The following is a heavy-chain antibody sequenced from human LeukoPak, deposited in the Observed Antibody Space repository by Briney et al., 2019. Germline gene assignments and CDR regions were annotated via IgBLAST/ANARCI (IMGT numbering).Heavy chain of an antibody. V-gene: IGHV1-46*01. Sequence: ASVKLSCKASGSTFTIYYLHWMRHAPGQGLERMRIVNPSGGTTSYAQKFPCILTLTSDTSTSTVYMVLSSLRSEDTAVYYCARDRGGVGATFLGYGMDVWGQGTTVTVSS. CDR2: VNPSGGTT. D-gene: IGHD1-26*01. CDR3: ARDRGGVGATFLGYGMDV. J-gene: IGHJ6*02. CDR1: GSTFTIYY.